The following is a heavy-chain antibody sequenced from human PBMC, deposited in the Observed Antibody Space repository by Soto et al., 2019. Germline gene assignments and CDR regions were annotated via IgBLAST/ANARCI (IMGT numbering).Heavy chain of an antibody. CDR1: GDTFIGYS. Sequence: QVQLVQSGAEVKKPGTSVRVSCKASGDTFIGYSISWVRQAPGQGLEWMGWVIPTQRTTKYAQRFQGRVTMSVDQFASTTYMEPSSLRPEDTALYYCVIDRLIVAVSVGRMDVWGQGTTVTVSS. V-gene: IGHV1-69*01. J-gene: IGHJ6*02. CDR3: VIDRLIVAVSVGRMDV. D-gene: IGHD6-19*01. CDR2: VIPTQRTT.